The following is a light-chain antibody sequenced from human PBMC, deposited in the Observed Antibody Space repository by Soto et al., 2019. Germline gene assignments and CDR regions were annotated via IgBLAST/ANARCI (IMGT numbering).Light chain of an antibody. J-gene: IGLJ1*01. CDR2: EVS. Sequence: QSALTQPPSVSGSPGQSVTISCTATSSDVGNYNRVSWYQQPPGTAPKLLIYEVSNRPSGVPDRFSGSKSGNTASLTISGLQAEDEGDYYCCSYTSSTHYVFGTGTKVTVL. CDR3: CSYTSSTHYV. CDR1: SSDVGNYNR. V-gene: IGLV2-18*02.